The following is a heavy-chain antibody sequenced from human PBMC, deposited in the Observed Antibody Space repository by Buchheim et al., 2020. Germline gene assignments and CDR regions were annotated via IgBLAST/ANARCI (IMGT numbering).Heavy chain of an antibody. D-gene: IGHD5-18*01. Sequence: QVQLVESGGGVVQPGRSLRLSCAASGFTFSSYGMHWVRQAPGKGLEWVAVISYDGSNKYYADSVKGRFTISRDNSKNTLYLQMNSLRAEDTAVYYCASTRYPKTAPFDYWGQGTL. CDR1: GFTFSSYG. CDR3: ASTRYPKTAPFDY. CDR2: ISYDGSNK. V-gene: IGHV3-30*03. J-gene: IGHJ4*02.